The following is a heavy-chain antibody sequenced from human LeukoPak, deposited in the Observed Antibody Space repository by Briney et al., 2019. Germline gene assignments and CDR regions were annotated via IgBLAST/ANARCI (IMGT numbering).Heavy chain of an antibody. CDR3: TRSRYSSGWDYYFDY. J-gene: IGHJ4*02. CDR1: GFTFSSYD. CDR2: IGTAGDP. D-gene: IGHD6-19*01. V-gene: IGHV3-13*05. Sequence: GGSLRLSCAASGFTFSSYDMHWVRQAAGKRLEWVSGIGTAGDPYSPISVKGRFTIPRENAKNSLYLQMNNLRAGDTAVYYCTRSRYSSGWDYYFDYWGQGTLVTVSS.